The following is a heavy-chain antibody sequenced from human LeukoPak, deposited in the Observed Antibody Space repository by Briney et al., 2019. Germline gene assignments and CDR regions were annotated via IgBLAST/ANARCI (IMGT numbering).Heavy chain of an antibody. CDR1: GGTFSSYA. Sequence: PVKVSCKASGGTFSSYAISWVRQAPGQGLEWMGGIIPIFGTANYAQKFQGRVTITTDESTSTAYMELSSLRSEDTAVYYCARLNKGSSSWYWGYNWFDPWGQGTLVTVSS. CDR3: ARLNKGSSSWYWGYNWFDP. V-gene: IGHV1-69*05. J-gene: IGHJ5*02. D-gene: IGHD6-13*01. CDR2: IIPIFGTA.